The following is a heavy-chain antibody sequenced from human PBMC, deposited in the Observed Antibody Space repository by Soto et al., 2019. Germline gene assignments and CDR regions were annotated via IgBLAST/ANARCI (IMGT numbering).Heavy chain of an antibody. Sequence: QVQLVQSGAEVREPGASVKVSCKASGYSFTNNDVSWVRQATGQGLEWMGWMNPGSGDTGYAQKFQGRVTMTGDISIATAYMELSSLRSDDTAIYYCSSMETFGSLNGFDPWGQGTLVTVSS. CDR2: MNPGSGDT. CDR1: GYSFTNND. D-gene: IGHD3-16*01. V-gene: IGHV1-8*01. CDR3: SSMETFGSLNGFDP. J-gene: IGHJ5*02.